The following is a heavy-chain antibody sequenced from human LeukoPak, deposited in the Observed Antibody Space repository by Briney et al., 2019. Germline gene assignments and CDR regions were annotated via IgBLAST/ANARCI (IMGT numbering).Heavy chain of an antibody. CDR2: ISAYNGNT. CDR1: GYTFTTYG. D-gene: IGHD1-26*01. V-gene: IGHV1-18*01. J-gene: IGHJ6*02. Sequence: ASVKVSCKASGYTFTTYGISWVRQAPGQGLEWMGRISAYNGNTNYAQKLQGRVSMTTDTSTSTAYMELRSLRSDDTAVYYWARGYGGSYYVDLDYGMDVWGHGNTFTVS. CDR3: ARGYGGSYYVDLDYGMDV.